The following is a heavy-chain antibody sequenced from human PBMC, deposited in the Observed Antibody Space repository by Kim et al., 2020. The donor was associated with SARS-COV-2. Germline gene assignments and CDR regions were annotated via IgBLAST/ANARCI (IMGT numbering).Heavy chain of an antibody. J-gene: IGHJ4*02. V-gene: IGHV4-59*01. D-gene: IGHD3-10*01. Sequence: NYNPSLKSRVTISVDTSKNQFSLKLSSVTAADTAVYYCASFYYGSGRADYWGQGTLVTVSS. CDR3: ASFYYGSGRADY.